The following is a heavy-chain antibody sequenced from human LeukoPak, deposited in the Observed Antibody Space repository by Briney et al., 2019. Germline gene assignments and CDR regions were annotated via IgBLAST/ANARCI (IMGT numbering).Heavy chain of an antibody. CDR3: ARIQYSSGWYWFDP. CDR1: GGSITNCC. V-gene: IGHV4-4*07. CDR2: ISSTGNT. Sequence: SETLSLTCTVSGGSITNCCWGWIRQPAGRGLDWIGRISSTGNTAYSPSLQSRVTMSVDTSKNQFSLKLNSVTAADTAVYYCARIQYSSGWYWFDPWGQGTLVTVSS. D-gene: IGHD6-19*01. J-gene: IGHJ5*02.